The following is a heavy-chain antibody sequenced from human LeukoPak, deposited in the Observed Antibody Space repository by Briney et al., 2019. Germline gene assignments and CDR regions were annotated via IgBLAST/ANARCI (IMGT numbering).Heavy chain of an antibody. CDR3: ARSQATAMVSDY. Sequence: PSETLSLTCTVSGGSLNSSSYYWGWIRQPPGKGLEWIGSIYYSGRTYYNPSLGSRATIFVDTSKNQFSLKLNSVTAADTAVYYCARSQATAMVSDYWGQGTLVTVSS. J-gene: IGHJ4*02. V-gene: IGHV4-39*01. CDR2: IYYSGRT. D-gene: IGHD2-2*01. CDR1: GGSLNSSSYY.